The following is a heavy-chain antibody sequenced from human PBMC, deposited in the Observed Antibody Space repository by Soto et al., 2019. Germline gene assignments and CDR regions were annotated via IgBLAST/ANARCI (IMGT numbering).Heavy chain of an antibody. CDR3: ATPKACSGSSKIVYFHYALDV. D-gene: IGHD6-6*01. J-gene: IGHJ6*02. V-gene: IGHV1-69*01. CDR1: GGTFSSFA. CDR2: IIPIFGTT. Sequence: QVQLVQSGAEVKKPRSSVKASCKSSGGTFSSFAITWVRQAARQRREWMRGIIPIFGTTNFAQQFQGRVTNTADASTSTVYMELSSLTFEDAAVYYCATPKACSGSSKIVYFHYALDVWAQETTAAVSS.